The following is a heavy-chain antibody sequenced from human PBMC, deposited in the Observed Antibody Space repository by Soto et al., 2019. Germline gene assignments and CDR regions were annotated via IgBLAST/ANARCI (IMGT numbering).Heavy chain of an antibody. CDR1: GGSISSGGYS. V-gene: IGHV4-30-2*01. D-gene: IGHD6-19*01. CDR2: IYHSGST. CDR3: ARAQWLVLDY. J-gene: IGHJ4*02. Sequence: SETLSLTCTVSGGSISSGGYSWSWIRQPPGKGLEWIRYIYHSGSTYYNPSLKSRVTISLDRSKNHFSLKLSSVSAADTAVYYCARAQWLVLDYWGQGTLVTVSS.